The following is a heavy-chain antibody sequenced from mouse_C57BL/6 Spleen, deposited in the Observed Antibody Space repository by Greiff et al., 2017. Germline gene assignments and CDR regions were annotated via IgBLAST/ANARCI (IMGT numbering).Heavy chain of an antibody. CDR3: ARRRGSKDYAMDY. CDR2: INPSNGGT. Sequence: QVQLQQPGTELVKPGASVKLSCKASGSTFTSYWMHWVKQRPGQGLEWIGNINPSNGGTNSNETFKSKATLTVDKSSGTAYMQLSSLTSEDSAVYYCARRRGSKDYAMDYWGQGTSVTVSS. V-gene: IGHV1-53*01. CDR1: GSTFTSYW. J-gene: IGHJ4*01. D-gene: IGHD1-3*01.